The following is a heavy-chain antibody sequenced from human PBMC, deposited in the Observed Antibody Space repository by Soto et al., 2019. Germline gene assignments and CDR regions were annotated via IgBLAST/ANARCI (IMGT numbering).Heavy chain of an antibody. CDR2: IYSGGST. CDR3: ARDLGGSYYYYGMDV. D-gene: IGHD1-26*01. V-gene: IGHV3-53*01. Sequence: GGSLRLSCAASGFTVSSNYMSWVRQAPGKGLEWVSVIYSGGSTYYADSVKGRFTISRDNSKNTLYPQMNSLRAEDTAVYYCARDLGGSYYYYGMDVWGQGTTVTVSS. J-gene: IGHJ6*02. CDR1: GFTVSSNY.